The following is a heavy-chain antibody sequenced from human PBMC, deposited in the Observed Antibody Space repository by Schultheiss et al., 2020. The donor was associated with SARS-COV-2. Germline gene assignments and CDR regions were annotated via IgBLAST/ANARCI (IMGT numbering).Heavy chain of an antibody. CDR2: ISSSSSYI. D-gene: IGHD2-15*01. Sequence: GGSLRLSCAASGFTFSSYSMNWVRQAPGKGLEWVSSISSSSSYIYYADSVKGRFTISRDNSKNTLYLQMNSLRAEDTAVYYCARDGRYCSGGSCYSYFDYWGQGTLVTGSS. V-gene: IGHV3-21*01. J-gene: IGHJ4*02. CDR3: ARDGRYCSGGSCYSYFDY. CDR1: GFTFSSYS.